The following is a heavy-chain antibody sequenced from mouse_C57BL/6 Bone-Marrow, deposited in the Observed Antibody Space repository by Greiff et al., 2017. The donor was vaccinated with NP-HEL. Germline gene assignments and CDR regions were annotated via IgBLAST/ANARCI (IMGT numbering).Heavy chain of an antibody. V-gene: IGHV1-74*01. CDR3: AIATVLANYYVDD. CDR2: IHPSDSDT. CDR1: GYTFTSYW. J-gene: IGHJ2*01. D-gene: IGHD1-1*01. Sequence: VQLKQPGAELVKPGASVKVSCKASGYTFTSYWMHWVKQRPGPGLEWIGRIHPSDSDTNYNHKFKGTATLTVDKSSSTAYMQLSSLTSEDSAVYYGAIATVLANYYVDDWGQGTTLTVSS.